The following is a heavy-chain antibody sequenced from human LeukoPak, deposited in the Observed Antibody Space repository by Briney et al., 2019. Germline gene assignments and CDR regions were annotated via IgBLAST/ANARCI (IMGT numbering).Heavy chain of an antibody. CDR1: GFTFSSYA. D-gene: IGHD3-22*01. V-gene: IGHV3-23*01. Sequence: GGSLRLSCAASGFTFSSYAMSGVRQAPGKGLEWVSAISGSGGSTYYADSVKGRFTISRDNSKNTLYLQMNSLRAEDTAVYYCAKDVVPHYYDSSGSDYWGQGTLVTVSS. J-gene: IGHJ4*02. CDR3: AKDVVPHYYDSSGSDY. CDR2: ISGSGGST.